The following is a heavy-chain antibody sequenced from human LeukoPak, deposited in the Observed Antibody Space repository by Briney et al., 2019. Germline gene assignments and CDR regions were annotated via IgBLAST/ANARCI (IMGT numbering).Heavy chain of an antibody. V-gene: IGHV3-21*01. Sequence: PGGSLRLSCAASGFTFSSYSMNWVRQAPGKGLEWVSSISSSSSYIYYADSVKGRFTISRDNAKNSLYLQMNSLRAEDTAVYYCARARCSGGSCYSVEYYYYYYMDVWGKGTTVTVSS. D-gene: IGHD2-15*01. J-gene: IGHJ6*03. CDR2: ISSSSSYI. CDR1: GFTFSSYS. CDR3: ARARCSGGSCYSVEYYYYYYMDV.